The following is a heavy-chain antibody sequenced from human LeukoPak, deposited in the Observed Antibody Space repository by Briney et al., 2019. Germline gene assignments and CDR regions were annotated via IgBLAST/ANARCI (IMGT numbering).Heavy chain of an antibody. J-gene: IGHJ4*02. CDR2: IYYSGST. D-gene: IGHD3-22*01. V-gene: IGHV4-59*08. CDR3: ARQGGRITMTYYFDY. Sequence: PSETLSLTCTVSGGSISSYYWSWIRQPPGKGLEWIGYIYYSGSTNYNPSLKSRVTISVDTSKNQFSLKLSSVTAADTAVYYCARQGGRITMTYYFDYWGQGTLVTVSS. CDR1: GGSISSYY.